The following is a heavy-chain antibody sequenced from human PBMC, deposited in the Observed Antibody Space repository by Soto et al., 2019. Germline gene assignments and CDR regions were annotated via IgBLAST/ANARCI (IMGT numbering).Heavy chain of an antibody. J-gene: IGHJ6*02. CDR3: ARDLPDIVVVPAAIHGMDV. V-gene: IGHV1-69*01. D-gene: IGHD2-2*02. CDR1: GGTFSSYA. CDR2: IIPIFGTA. Sequence: QVQLVQSGAEVKKPGSSVKVSCKASGGTFSSYAISWVRQAPGPGLEWMGGIIPIFGTANYAQKFQGRVTITADESTSTAYMELSSLRSEDTAVYYCARDLPDIVVVPAAIHGMDVWGQGTTVTVSS.